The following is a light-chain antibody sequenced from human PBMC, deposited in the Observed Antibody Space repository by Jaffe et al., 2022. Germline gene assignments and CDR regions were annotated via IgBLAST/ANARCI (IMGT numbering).Light chain of an antibody. CDR3: QQRTNWPQGLT. J-gene: IGKJ4*01. CDR1: QSVRWY. V-gene: IGKV3-11*01. Sequence: EIVLTQSPATLSLSPGERATLSCRASQSVRWYLAWYQQKPGQAPRLLIYDASNRATGIPARFSGSGSGTDFTLTISSLEPEDFAVYYCQQRTNWPQGLTFGGGTKVEIK. CDR2: DAS.